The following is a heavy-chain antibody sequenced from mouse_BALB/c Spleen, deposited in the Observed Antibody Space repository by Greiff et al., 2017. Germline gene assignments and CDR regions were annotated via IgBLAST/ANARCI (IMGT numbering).Heavy chain of an antibody. CDR3: ASYYGSSYWFAY. V-gene: IGHV14-1*02. J-gene: IGHJ3*01. D-gene: IGHD1-1*01. CDR1: GFNIKDYY. CDR2: IDPENGNT. Sequence: EVKLQESGAELVRPGALVKLSCKASGFNIKDYYMHWVKQRPEQGLEWIGWIDPENGNTIYDPKFQGKASITADTSSNTAYLQLSSLTSEDTAVYYCASYYGSSYWFAYWGQGTLVTVSA.